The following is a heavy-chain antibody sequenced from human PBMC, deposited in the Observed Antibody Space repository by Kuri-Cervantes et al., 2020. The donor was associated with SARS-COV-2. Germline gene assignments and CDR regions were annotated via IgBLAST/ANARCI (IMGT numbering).Heavy chain of an antibody. D-gene: IGHD5-18*01. CDR1: GFTFSNSW. CDR2: IKQRGNEK. Sequence: GGSLRLSCAASGFTFSNSWMSWVRQVPGKGLEWVANIKQRGNEKYYVDSVKGRFTISRDNAQNSLYLEMNSLRGEDTAVYYCARESRYVYGEFDFWGQGTLVTVSS. J-gene: IGHJ4*02. CDR3: ARESRYVYGEFDF. V-gene: IGHV3-7*03.